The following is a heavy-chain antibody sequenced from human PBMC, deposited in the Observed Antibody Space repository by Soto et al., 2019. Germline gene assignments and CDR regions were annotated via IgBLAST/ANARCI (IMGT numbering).Heavy chain of an antibody. CDR2: IYYSGST. D-gene: IGHD6-19*01. CDR1: GVSISSYY. J-gene: IGHJ6*02. CDR3: AREEDFSSGCTGRSYGMDV. V-gene: IGHV4-59*01. Sequence: PSETLSLTCTVSGVSISSYYWTWIRQPPGKGLEWIGYIYYSGSTNYNPSLKSRVTISVNTSKNQFSLKLSSVTAADTAVYYCAREEDFSSGCTGRSYGMDVSGQRTTVPVSS.